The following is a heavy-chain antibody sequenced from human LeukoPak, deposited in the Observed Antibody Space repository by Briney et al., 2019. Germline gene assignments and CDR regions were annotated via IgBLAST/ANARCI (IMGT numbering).Heavy chain of an antibody. D-gene: IGHD3-3*01. V-gene: IGHV3-48*03. CDR1: GFTFGSYE. J-gene: IGHJ4*02. Sequence: GGSLTLSCEDSGFTFGSYEMNWVRQAPGKGLKWFPYLSIGGSAFAYEDSVKGRFTIARDNAKNSVYLEMNSLRADDTAVYYCARSARLMKGVVEVTALDDWGQGTLVTVSS. CDR3: ARSARLMKGVVEVTALDD. CDR2: LSIGGSAF.